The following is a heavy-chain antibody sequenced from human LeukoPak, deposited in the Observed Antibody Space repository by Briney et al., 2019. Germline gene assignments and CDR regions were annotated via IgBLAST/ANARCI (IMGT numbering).Heavy chain of an antibody. CDR3: AKDLSPVAATIDY. CDR2: ISSTSTYI. V-gene: IGHV3-21*01. Sequence: GGSLRLSCVASGFAFSDDSMNWVRQPPGKGLEWVSSISSTSTYIYYADSVKGRFTISRDNSKNTLYLQMNSLRAEDTAVYYCAKDLSPVAATIDYWGQGTLVTVSS. CDR1: GFAFSDDS. J-gene: IGHJ4*02. D-gene: IGHD2-15*01.